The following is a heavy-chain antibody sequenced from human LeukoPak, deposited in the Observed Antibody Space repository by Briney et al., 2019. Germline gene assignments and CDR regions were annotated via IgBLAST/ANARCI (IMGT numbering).Heavy chain of an antibody. D-gene: IGHD2-21*02. V-gene: IGHV3-7*01. J-gene: IGHJ1*01. CDR3: TRWGDTTAEYFQR. Sequence: PGGSLRLSCVVSGFTFNRCWMNWVRQAPGKGLEWVAHINPDGRDTYYVDSVKGRFTISRDNAQKSMYLQMNSLRVADTAVYYCTRWGDTTAEYFQRWGQGTLVTVSS. CDR2: INPDGRDT. CDR1: GFTFNRCW.